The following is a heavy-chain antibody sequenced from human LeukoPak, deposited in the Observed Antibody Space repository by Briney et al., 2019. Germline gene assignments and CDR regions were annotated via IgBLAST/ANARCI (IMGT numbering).Heavy chain of an antibody. D-gene: IGHD4-11*01. Sequence: RGSLRLSCAASGFTVSSTYMSWVRQAPGKGLEWVSVIYSGGSTSYVDSVKGRFTTSRDNSKNTLYLQMNSLRAEDTAVYYCAKDTVTHGAPGYYYGMDVWGQGTTVTVSS. J-gene: IGHJ6*02. CDR3: AKDTVTHGAPGYYYGMDV. CDR1: GFTVSSTY. V-gene: IGHV3-53*01. CDR2: IYSGGST.